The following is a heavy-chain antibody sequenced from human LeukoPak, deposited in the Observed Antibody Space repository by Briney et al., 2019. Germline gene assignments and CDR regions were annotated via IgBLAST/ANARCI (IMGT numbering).Heavy chain of an antibody. J-gene: IGHJ3*02. CDR2: ISYDGSNK. V-gene: IGHV3-30*18. D-gene: IGHD3-10*01. CDR3: AKDLSVITMVRGVSAFDI. Sequence: PGGSLRLSCAASGFTFSSYGMHWVRQAPGKGLEWVAVISYDGSNKYYADSVKGRFTISTDNSKNTLYLQMNRLRAEDTAVYYCAKDLSVITMVRGVSAFDIWGQGTMVTVSS. CDR1: GFTFSSYG.